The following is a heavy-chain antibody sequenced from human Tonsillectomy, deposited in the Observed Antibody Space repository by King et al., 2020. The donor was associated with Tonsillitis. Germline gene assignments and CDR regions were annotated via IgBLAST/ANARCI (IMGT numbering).Heavy chain of an antibody. CDR2: IYYSGST. CDR3: ARDMNYFDSSGYPPFNWFDP. D-gene: IGHD3-22*01. CDR1: GGSISSGDYY. J-gene: IGHJ5*02. V-gene: IGHV4-30-4*01. Sequence: LQLQESGPGLAKPSQTLSLTCTVSGGSISSGDYYWSWIRQPPGKGLEWIGYIYYSGSTYYNPSLKSRVTISVDTSKNQFSLKLSSVTAADTAVYYCARDMNYFDSSGYPPFNWFDPWGQGTLVTVSS.